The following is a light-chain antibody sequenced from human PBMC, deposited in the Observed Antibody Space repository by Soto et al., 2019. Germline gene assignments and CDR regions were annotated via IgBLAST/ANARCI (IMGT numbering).Light chain of an antibody. CDR1: QSVRSY. V-gene: IGKV3-11*01. J-gene: IGKJ5*01. CDR2: DVS. CDR3: QHRYNWLIA. Sequence: DIVLTQSPATLSLSPGERATLSCRASQSVRSYLAWYQQKPGQAPRLLIYDVSNRATGIPARFSGSGSGTDFTLTISSLEPEDFAVYYCQHRYNWLIAFGQGTRLE.